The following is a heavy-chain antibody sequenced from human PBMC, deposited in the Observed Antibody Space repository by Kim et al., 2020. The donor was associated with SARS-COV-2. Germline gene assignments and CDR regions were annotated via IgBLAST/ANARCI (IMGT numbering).Heavy chain of an antibody. D-gene: IGHD2-2*01. CDR1: GFSLSTSGMC. V-gene: IGHV2-70*11. CDR2: IDWDDDK. Sequence: SGPTLVKPTQTLTLTCTFSGFSLSTSGMCVSWIRQPPGKALEWLARIDWDDDKYYSTSLKTRLTISKDTSKNQVVLTMTNMDPVDTATYYCARIRCYCSSTRGQAPCFDYWGQGTLVTVSS. CDR3: ARIRCYCSSTRGQAPCFDY. J-gene: IGHJ4*02.